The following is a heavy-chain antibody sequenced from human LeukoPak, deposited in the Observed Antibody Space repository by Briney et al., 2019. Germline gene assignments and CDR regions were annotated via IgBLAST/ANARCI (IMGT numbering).Heavy chain of an antibody. D-gene: IGHD2-15*01. J-gene: IGHJ4*02. Sequence: PSETLSLTCTVSGYSISSGYSWGWIRQPPGKGLEWIGTIYHSGSTYYNPSLKSRVTISVDTSKNQFSLKLGSVTAADTALYYCAREGGYCSSGSCYQDYWGQGTLVTVSS. CDR1: GYSISSGYS. CDR2: IYHSGST. V-gene: IGHV4-38-2*02. CDR3: AREGGYCSSGSCYQDY.